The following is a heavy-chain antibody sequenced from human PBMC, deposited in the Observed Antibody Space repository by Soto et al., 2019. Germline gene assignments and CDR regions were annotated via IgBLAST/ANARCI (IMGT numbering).Heavy chain of an antibody. CDR2: IYYSVTN. Sequence: SETLSLTCAVSGGSISSGGYYWSWIRQPPGKGQERIGYIYYSVTNNYNPSLKSRVTISVDTSKNQFSLKLSSVTAADTAVFFCARGPTYYYDSSGYYLFDYWGQGTLVTVSS. CDR1: GGSISSGGYY. CDR3: ARGPTYYYDSSGYYLFDY. J-gene: IGHJ4*02. V-gene: IGHV4-61*08. D-gene: IGHD3-22*01.